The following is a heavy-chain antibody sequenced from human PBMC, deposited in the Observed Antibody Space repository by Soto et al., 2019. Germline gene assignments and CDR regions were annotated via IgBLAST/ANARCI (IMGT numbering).Heavy chain of an antibody. CDR3: TKAGLYTSSYSNAFQI. CDR1: GFTFSNAW. J-gene: IGHJ3*02. CDR2: IESKTDGGAI. V-gene: IGHV3-15*04. D-gene: IGHD6-13*01. Sequence: EVQLVESGGGLVKPGGSLRLSCAASGFTFSNAWMTWVRQAPGKGLEWVGRIESKTDGGAIDYAAPLKGRFTMSRDDSKHTLYQKRNSLQTEDTAMYYCTKAGLYTSSYSNAFQIWGQGTMVTISS.